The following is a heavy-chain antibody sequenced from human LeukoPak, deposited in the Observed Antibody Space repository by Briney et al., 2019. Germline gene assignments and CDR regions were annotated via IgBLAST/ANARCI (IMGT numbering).Heavy chain of an antibody. V-gene: IGHV3-21*01. Sequence: PGGSLRPSCAASGFTFSTYSMNWVRQAPGKGLEWVSSISSSSSYIYYADSVEGRFTISRDNAKNSLYLQMNSLRAEDTAVYYCARGAAAGQDYWGQGTLVTVSS. CDR2: ISSSSSYI. D-gene: IGHD6-13*01. CDR3: ARGAAAGQDY. CDR1: GFTFSTYS. J-gene: IGHJ4*02.